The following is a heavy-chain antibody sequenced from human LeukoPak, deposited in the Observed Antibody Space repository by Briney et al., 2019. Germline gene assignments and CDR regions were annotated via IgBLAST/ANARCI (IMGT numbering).Heavy chain of an antibody. V-gene: IGHV4-34*01. CDR2: INHSGST. D-gene: IGHD4-23*01. J-gene: IGHJ5*02. Sequence: WETLSLTCAVYGGSFSGYYWSWIRQPPGKGLEWIGEINHSGSTSYNPSLKSRVTISLYTSKNQFSLKLSSLTAADTAVYYCAGIFGGPLSRRFDPWGQGTLVTVSS. CDR1: GGSFSGYY. CDR3: AGIFGGPLSRRFDP.